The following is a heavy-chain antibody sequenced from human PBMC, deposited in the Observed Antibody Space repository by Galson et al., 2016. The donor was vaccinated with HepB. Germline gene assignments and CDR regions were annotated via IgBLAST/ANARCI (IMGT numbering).Heavy chain of an antibody. V-gene: IGHV4-4*01. CDR3: GHSSGWYKFDL. CDR1: GGSISSSNW. J-gene: IGHJ5*02. CDR2: IHHGGGT. Sequence: TLSLTCAVSGGSISSSNWFSWVRQPPGKGLEWIGEIHHGGGTNYSPSLKSRLSMSVDKANNQVFLNLASVTAADTAVYFCGHSSGWYKFDLWGQGTLVSVSS. D-gene: IGHD6-19*01.